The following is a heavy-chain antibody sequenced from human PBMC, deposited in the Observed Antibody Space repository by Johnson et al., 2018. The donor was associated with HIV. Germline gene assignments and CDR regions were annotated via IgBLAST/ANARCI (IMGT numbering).Heavy chain of an antibody. V-gene: IGHV3-9*01. D-gene: IGHD3-22*01. CDR2: ISWNSGSI. CDR1: GFTVDDYA. Sequence: VQLVESGGGLVQPGRSLRLSCAASGFTVDDYAMHWVRQAPGKGLEWVSGISWNSGSIGYADSVKGRFTISRDNAKNSLYLQMNSLRAEDTALYYCAKGFGPYYYDSSGPGAFDIWGQGTMVTVSS. CDR3: AKGFGPYYYDSSGPGAFDI. J-gene: IGHJ3*02.